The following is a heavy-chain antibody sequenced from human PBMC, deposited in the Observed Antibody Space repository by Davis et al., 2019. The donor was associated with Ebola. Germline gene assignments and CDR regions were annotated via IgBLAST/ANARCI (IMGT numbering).Heavy chain of an antibody. CDR2: INPSGGST. V-gene: IGHV1-46*01. J-gene: IGHJ5*02. Sequence: AVTVSCKASRYTFPSYYMHWVRQPPGQGLEWMGIINPSGGSTSYAQKFQGRVTMTRDTSTSTVYMELSSLRSEDTAVYYCARYVYVRFFNWFDPWGQGTLVTVSS. D-gene: IGHD5/OR15-5a*01. CDR3: ARYVYVRFFNWFDP. CDR1: RYTFPSYY.